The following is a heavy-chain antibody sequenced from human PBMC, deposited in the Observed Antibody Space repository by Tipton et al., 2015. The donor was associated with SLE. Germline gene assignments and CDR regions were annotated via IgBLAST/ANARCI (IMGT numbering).Heavy chain of an antibody. J-gene: IGHJ4*02. V-gene: IGHV3-23*01. CDR1: GFTFDDFA. CDR3: VSGSNGGFDY. Sequence: SLLLSCAASGFTFDDFAIHFFLPSPFPFPYFFSTIGGTGDNTYYADSVTGRFTISRDTSKNTLYLQMNSLRAEDTAVYYCVSGSNGGFDYWGQGTLVTVSS. CDR2: IGGTGDNT. D-gene: IGHD1-26*01.